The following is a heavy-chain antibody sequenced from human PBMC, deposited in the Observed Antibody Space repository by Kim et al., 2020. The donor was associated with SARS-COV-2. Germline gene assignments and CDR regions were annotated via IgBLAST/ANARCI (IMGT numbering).Heavy chain of an antibody. CDR2: IYWDDDK. J-gene: IGHJ3*02. CDR3: AHSTLARITMVRGLPKGAFDI. V-gene: IGHV2-5*02. CDR1: GFSLSTSGVG. Sequence: SGPTLVNPTQTLTLTCTFSGFSLSTSGVGVGWIRQPPGKALEWLALIYWDDDKRYSPSLKSRLTITKDTSKNQVVLTMTNMDPVDTATYYCAHSTLARITMVRGLPKGAFDIWGQGTMVTVSS. D-gene: IGHD3-10*01.